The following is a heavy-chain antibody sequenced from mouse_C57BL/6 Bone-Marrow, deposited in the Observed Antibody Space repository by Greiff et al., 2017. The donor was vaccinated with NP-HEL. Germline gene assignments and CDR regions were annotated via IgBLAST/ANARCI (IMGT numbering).Heavy chain of an antibody. CDR1: GFTFSSYT. CDR2: ISGGGGNT. D-gene: IGHD1-1*01. Sequence: EVQRVESGGGLVKPGGSLKLSCAASGFTFSSYTMSWVRQTPEKRLEWVATISGGGGNTYYPDSVKGRFTISRDNAKNTLYLQMSSLRSEDTALYYCARHRDYYGSSYGEWFAYWGQGTLVTVSA. V-gene: IGHV5-9*01. J-gene: IGHJ3*01. CDR3: ARHRDYYGSSYGEWFAY.